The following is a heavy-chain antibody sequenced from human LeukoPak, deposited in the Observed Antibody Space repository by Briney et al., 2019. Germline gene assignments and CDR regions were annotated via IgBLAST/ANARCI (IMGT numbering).Heavy chain of an antibody. Sequence: SVKVPCKASGGTFSSYAISWVRQAPGQGLEWMGGIIPIFGTANYAQKFQGRVTITTDESTSTAYMKLSSLRSEGTAVYYCARGSDFWSGLWGQGTLVTVSS. D-gene: IGHD3-3*01. J-gene: IGHJ4*02. CDR1: GGTFSSYA. CDR3: ARGSDFWSGL. CDR2: IIPIFGTA. V-gene: IGHV1-69*05.